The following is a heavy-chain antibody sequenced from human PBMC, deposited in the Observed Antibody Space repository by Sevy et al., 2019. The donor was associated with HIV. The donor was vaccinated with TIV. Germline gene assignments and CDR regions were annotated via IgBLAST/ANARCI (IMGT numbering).Heavy chain of an antibody. D-gene: IGHD5-18*01. CDR2: ISYDGSNK. CDR1: GFSLSSYG. CDR3: AVDTAMGPAEQFDY. J-gene: IGHJ4*02. V-gene: IGHV3-30*03. Sequence: GGSLRLSCAASGFSLSSYGMHWVRQAPGKGLEWVAVISYDGSNKYYAYSVKGRFTISRDNSKNTLYLQMNSLRAEDTAVYYCAVDTAMGPAEQFDYWGQGPLVTVSS.